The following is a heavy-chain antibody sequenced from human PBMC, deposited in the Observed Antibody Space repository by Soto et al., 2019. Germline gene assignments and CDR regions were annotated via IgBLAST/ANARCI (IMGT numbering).Heavy chain of an antibody. Sequence: ASVKVSCKASGYTFTSYDINWVRQATGQGLEWMGWMNPNSGNTGYAQKFQGRVTMTRNTSISTAYMELNSLRAEDTAVYYCARAGYDFWSGSPYYGMDVWGQGTTVTVSS. V-gene: IGHV1-8*01. J-gene: IGHJ6*02. CDR2: MNPNSGNT. D-gene: IGHD3-3*01. CDR1: GYTFTSYD. CDR3: ARAGYDFWSGSPYYGMDV.